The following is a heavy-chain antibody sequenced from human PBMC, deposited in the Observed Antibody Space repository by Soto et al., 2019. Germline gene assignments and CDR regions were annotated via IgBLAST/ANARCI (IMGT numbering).Heavy chain of an antibody. Sequence: SETLSLTCTVSGGSISSGGYYWSWIRQHPGKGLEWIGYIYYSGSTYYNPSLKSRVTISVDTSKNQFSLKLSSVTAADTAVYYCARSVPLRLTILFSPAPFWLGTWGQGTLVTVSS. V-gene: IGHV4-31*03. CDR3: ARSVPLRLTILFSPAPFWLGT. J-gene: IGHJ5*02. D-gene: IGHD3-3*01. CDR1: GGSISSGGYY. CDR2: IYYSGST.